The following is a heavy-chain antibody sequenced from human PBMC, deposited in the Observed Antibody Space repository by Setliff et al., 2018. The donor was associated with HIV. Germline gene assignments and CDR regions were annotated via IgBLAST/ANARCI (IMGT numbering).Heavy chain of an antibody. CDR2: IYYGGST. J-gene: IGHJ3*02. D-gene: IGHD3-22*01. Sequence: ETLSLTCTVSGGSISGTNYYWGWIRQPPGKGLEWIGSIYYGGSTYYSSSLKSRVTISVDTSKNQFSLKLSSVTAADTAVYYCARHTSEDPYDSSGYYYPSGAFDIWGQGTMVTVSS. V-gene: IGHV4-39*01. CDR3: ARHTSEDPYDSSGYYYPSGAFDI. CDR1: GGSISGTNYY.